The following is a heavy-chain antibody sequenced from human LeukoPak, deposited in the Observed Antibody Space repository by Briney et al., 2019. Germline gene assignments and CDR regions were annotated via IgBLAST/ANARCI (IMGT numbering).Heavy chain of an antibody. D-gene: IGHD1-7*01. J-gene: IGHJ5*02. Sequence: GGSLRLSCAASGFTVSSNYMSWVRQAPGKGLEWVSVIYSGGSTYYADSVKGRFTISRDNSKNTLYLQMNSLRAEDTAVYYCARGRGITGTTVWFDPWGQGTLVTVSS. V-gene: IGHV3-66*02. CDR2: IYSGGST. CDR1: GFTVSSNY. CDR3: ARGRGITGTTVWFDP.